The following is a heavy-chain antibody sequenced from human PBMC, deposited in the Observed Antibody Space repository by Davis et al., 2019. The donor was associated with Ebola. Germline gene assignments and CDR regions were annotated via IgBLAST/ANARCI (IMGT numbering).Heavy chain of an antibody. J-gene: IGHJ4*02. CDR1: GFTFTSSA. V-gene: IGHV3-73*01. CDR3: TISSSMVEY. CDR2: IRSKANSYAT. D-gene: IGHD6-13*01. Sequence: KVSCKASGFTFTSSAMHWVRQASGKGLEWVGRIRSKANSYATAYAASVKGRFTISRDDSKNTAYLQMNSLKTEDTAVYYCTISSSMVEYWGQGTLVTVSS.